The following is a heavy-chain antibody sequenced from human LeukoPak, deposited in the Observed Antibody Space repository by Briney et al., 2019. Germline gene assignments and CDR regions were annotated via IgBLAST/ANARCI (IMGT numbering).Heavy chain of an antibody. Sequence: GGSLRLSCAASGFTVSSNYTSWVRQAPGKGLEWVSVIYSGGSTYYADSVKGRFTISRDNSKNTLYLQMNSLRAEDTAVYYCARADDYGKNYGMDVWGKGTTVTVSS. CDR2: IYSGGST. J-gene: IGHJ6*04. CDR3: ARADDYGKNYGMDV. D-gene: IGHD4-17*01. V-gene: IGHV3-53*01. CDR1: GFTVSSNY.